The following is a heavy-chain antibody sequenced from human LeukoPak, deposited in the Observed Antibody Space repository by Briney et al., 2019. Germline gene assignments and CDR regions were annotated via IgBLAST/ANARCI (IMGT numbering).Heavy chain of an antibody. V-gene: IGHV4-59*08. CDR2: IYYSGST. CDR3: ARAVVSALHDY. Sequence: SETLSLTCTVSGGSISSYYWNWIRQPPGKGLEWIGYIYYSGSTNYNPSLKSRVTISVDTSKNQFSLKLSSVTAADTAVYYCARAVVSALHDYWGQGTLVTGSS. CDR1: GGSISSYY. D-gene: IGHD3-22*01. J-gene: IGHJ4*02.